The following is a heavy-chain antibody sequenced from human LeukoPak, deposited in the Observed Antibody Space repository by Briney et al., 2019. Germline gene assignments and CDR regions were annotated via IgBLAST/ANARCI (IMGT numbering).Heavy chain of an antibody. V-gene: IGHV1-8*01. CDR2: MNPNSGNT. J-gene: IGHJ5*02. D-gene: IGHD6-6*01. Sequence: GASVKVSCKASGYTFTSYDINWVRQATGQGLEWMGWMNPNSGNTGYAQKFQGRVTMTRDTSTSTVYMELSSLRSEDTAVYYCARYSSSSANWFDPWGQGTLVTVSS. CDR1: GYTFTSYD. CDR3: ARYSSSSANWFDP.